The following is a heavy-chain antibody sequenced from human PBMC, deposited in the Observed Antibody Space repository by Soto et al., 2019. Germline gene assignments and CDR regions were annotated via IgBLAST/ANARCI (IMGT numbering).Heavy chain of an antibody. J-gene: IGHJ5*02. V-gene: IGHV1-18*04. CDR2: ISTFNGNT. D-gene: IGHD4-17*01. Sequence: QVHLVQSGTEVKEPGASVKVSCKASASTFTGYTINWVRQAPGQGLEWMGWISTFNGNTKYAGNFEGRVTMTTNTSPTKAYKELTSLTFDDTAVYFCAKGTVTSGRWFGPWGQGTLVSVSS. CDR3: AKGTVTSGRWFGP. CDR1: ASTFTGYT.